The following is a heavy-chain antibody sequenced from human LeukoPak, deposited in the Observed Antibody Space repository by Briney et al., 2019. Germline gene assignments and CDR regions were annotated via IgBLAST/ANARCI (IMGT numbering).Heavy chain of an antibody. J-gene: IGHJ5*02. CDR2: ISYSGTT. Sequence: SETLSLTCTVSGVSISRGGFYWSWIRQHPGKGLEWIGYISYSGTTYYNPSLKSRVAISVDTSKNLFSLKLSSVTAADTAVYYCANYGSGSYRFDPWGQGTLVTVSS. D-gene: IGHD3-10*01. CDR3: ANYGSGSYRFDP. V-gene: IGHV4-31*03. CDR1: GVSISRGGFY.